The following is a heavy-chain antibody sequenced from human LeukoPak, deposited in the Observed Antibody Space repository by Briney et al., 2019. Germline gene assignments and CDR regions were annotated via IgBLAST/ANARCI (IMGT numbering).Heavy chain of an antibody. CDR3: ARVGSNDAFDI. V-gene: IGHV1-8*02. Sequence: ASVEVSCKASGYTFTSYGITWVRLAPGQGLEWMGWMNPNSGNTGYAQKFQGRVTMTRNTSISTAYMELSSLRSEDTAVYYCARVGSNDAFDIWGQGTMVTVSS. J-gene: IGHJ3*02. CDR2: MNPNSGNT. CDR1: GYTFTSYG.